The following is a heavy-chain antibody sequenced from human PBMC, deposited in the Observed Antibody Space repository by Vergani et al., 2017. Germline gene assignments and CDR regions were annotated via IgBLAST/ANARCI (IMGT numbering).Heavy chain of an antibody. V-gene: IGHV3-21*01. D-gene: IGHD3-9*01. J-gene: IGHJ4*02. CDR1: GFTFSSYS. CDR3: ARDPIPYYDILTGYHFDY. CDR2: ISSSSSYI. Sequence: VQLVESGGGLVKPGGSLRLSCAASGFTFSSYSMNWVRQAPGKGLEWVSSISSSSSYIYYADSVKGRFTISRDNAKNSLYLQMNSLRAEDTAVYYCARDPIPYYDILTGYHFDYWGQGTLVTVSS.